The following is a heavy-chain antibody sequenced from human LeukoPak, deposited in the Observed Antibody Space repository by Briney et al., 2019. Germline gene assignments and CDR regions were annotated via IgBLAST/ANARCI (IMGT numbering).Heavy chain of an antibody. D-gene: IGHD4-17*01. CDR1: DGSISGWY. V-gene: IGHV4-59*08. Sequence: SETLSLTCTVTDGSISGWYWSWIRQSPGKGLEWIAYFYYSGTSRYNPSLKGRVTVSGDTSKNQLSLKVTSVTAADTAVYYCARHYYGDVYYFDFWGQGTLVTVSS. J-gene: IGHJ4*02. CDR2: FYYSGTS. CDR3: ARHYYGDVYYFDF.